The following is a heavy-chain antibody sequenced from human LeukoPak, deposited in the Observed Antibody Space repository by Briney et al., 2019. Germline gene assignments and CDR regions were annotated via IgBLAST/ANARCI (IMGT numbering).Heavy chain of an antibody. CDR2: INHSGST. CDR3: ARGGIAVAGTSFDY. CDR1: GGSFSGYY. J-gene: IGHJ4*02. Sequence: SETLSLTCAVYGGSFSGYYWSWIRQPPEKGLEWIGEINHSGSTNYNPSLKSRVTISVDTSKNQFSLKLSSVTAADTAVYYCARGGIAVAGTSFDYWGQGTLVTVSS. D-gene: IGHD6-19*01. V-gene: IGHV4-34*01.